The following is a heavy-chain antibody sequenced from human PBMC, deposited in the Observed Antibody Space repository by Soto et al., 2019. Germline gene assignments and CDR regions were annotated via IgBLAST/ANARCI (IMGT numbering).Heavy chain of an antibody. CDR2: IKYDGSET. V-gene: IGHV3-7*01. CDR1: GFTFSTYL. J-gene: IGHJ4*02. Sequence: XGSLKLSCASSGFTFSTYLMSLVRQAPGKGLEWVANIKYDGSETYYVDSVKGRFTISRDNAKNSLYLQMNSLRGEDTAVYYCARYSSAWGLWGQGTLVTVSS. CDR3: ARYSSAWGL. D-gene: IGHD6-19*01.